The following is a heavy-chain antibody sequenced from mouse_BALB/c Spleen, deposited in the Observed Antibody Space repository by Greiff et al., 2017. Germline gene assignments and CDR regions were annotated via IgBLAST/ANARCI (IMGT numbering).Heavy chain of an antibody. J-gene: IGHJ2*01. D-gene: IGHD2-2*01. CDR3: TRDGGDGYGY. V-gene: IGHV5-6-4*01. Sequence: EVQLVESGGGLVKPGGSLKLSCAASGFTFSSYTMSWVRQTPEKRLEWVATISSGGSYTYYPDSVKGRFTISRDNAKNTLYLQMSSLKSEDTAMYYCTRDGGDGYGYWGQGTTLTVSS. CDR2: ISSGGSYT. CDR1: GFTFSSYT.